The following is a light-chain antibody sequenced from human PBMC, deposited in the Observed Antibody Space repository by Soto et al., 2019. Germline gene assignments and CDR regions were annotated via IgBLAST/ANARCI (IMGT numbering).Light chain of an antibody. CDR2: DAS. J-gene: IGKJ1*01. CDR1: RSISSW. V-gene: IGKV1-5*01. Sequence: DIQMTQSPSALSASVGDRVTITCRASRSISSWLAWYQQKPGKAPRLLIYDASYLERGVPSRFSGSGSGTDFTLTISDLQPDDLGTYNCQQYNNFWTFGPGTRWIS. CDR3: QQYNNFWT.